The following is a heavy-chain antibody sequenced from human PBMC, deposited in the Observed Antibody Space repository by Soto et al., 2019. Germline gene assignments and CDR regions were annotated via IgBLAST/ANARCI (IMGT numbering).Heavy chain of an antibody. CDR3: ARAGHLANNWFDP. D-gene: IGHD2-21*01. Sequence: GGSLRLSCAASGFTISDYYMSWIRQAPGKGLEWVSYISSSGSTIYYADSVKGRFTISRDNAKNSLYLQMNSLRAEDTAVYYCARAGHLANNWFDPWGQGTLVTVSS. J-gene: IGHJ5*02. V-gene: IGHV3-11*01. CDR2: ISSSGSTI. CDR1: GFTISDYY.